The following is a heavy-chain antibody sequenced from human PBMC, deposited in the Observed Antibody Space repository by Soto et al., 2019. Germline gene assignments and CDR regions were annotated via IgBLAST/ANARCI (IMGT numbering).Heavy chain of an antibody. Sequence: SETLSLTCTVSGGSIGGDSWSWIRQSPGKGLDFIGYIYHSGSTNYNPSLKSRVTISMDTSKNQFSLRLSSVTAADTAVYYCARAGIVQVSYAMDVWGQGTTVTVSS. V-gene: IGHV4-59*01. J-gene: IGHJ6*02. CDR2: IYHSGST. CDR3: ARAGIVQVSYAMDV. CDR1: GGSIGGDS. D-gene: IGHD2-8*01.